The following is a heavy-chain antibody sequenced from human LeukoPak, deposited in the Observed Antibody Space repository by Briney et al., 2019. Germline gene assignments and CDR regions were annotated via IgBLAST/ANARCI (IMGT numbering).Heavy chain of an antibody. CDR3: AKDPTHYRVWDYYETIGLSY. Sequence: PGGSPRLSCAASGFTFSSYGMHWVRQAPGKGLEWVAFIRYDGSNKYYADSVKGRFTISRVNSKNTLNLQMNSLRAEDTAVYYCAKDPTHYRVWDYYETIGLSYWGQGTLVTVSS. CDR1: GFTFSSYG. V-gene: IGHV3-30*02. D-gene: IGHD3-22*01. J-gene: IGHJ4*02. CDR2: IRYDGSNK.